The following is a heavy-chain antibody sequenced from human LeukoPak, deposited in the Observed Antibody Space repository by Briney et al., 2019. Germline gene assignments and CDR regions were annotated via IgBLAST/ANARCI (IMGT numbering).Heavy chain of an antibody. D-gene: IGHD3-22*01. J-gene: IGHJ6*02. Sequence: SVKVSCKSSVGTFSIYSISWVRQAPGQALEWMGRIIPILGIANYAQKVEGRVAITADKSTSTAYMELSSLRSEDTAVYYCASTIYYYDSSGYYAHNPYYYYGMDVWGQGTTVTVSS. CDR1: VGTFSIYS. CDR2: IIPILGIA. V-gene: IGHV1-69*02. CDR3: ASTIYYYDSSGYYAHNPYYYYGMDV.